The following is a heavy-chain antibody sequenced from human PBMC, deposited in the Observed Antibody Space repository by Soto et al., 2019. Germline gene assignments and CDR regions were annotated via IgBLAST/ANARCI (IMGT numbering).Heavy chain of an antibody. CDR1: GFVSTNYN. CDR2: INAANGNT. CDR3: ATDYGSNWRL. V-gene: IGHV1-3*01. Sequence: QAHLVQSGAEVKMPGDSVQVSCKASGFVSTNYNFHWVRQAPGQSLEWIGRINAANGNTQYSQNFECSVTFTSDASASTAFMELTNLRFEDKAMYYCATDYGSNWRLWGQGTLVSVSS. J-gene: IGHJ4*02. D-gene: IGHD3-10*01.